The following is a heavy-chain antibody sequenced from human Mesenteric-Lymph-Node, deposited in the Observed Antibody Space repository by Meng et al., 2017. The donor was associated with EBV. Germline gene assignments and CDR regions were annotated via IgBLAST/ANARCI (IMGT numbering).Heavy chain of an antibody. CDR3: ARQYGSSFDY. CDR1: SDSISSTSYH. J-gene: IGHJ4*02. CDR2: IYYSGTT. Sequence: QLQLQGSGPGLVRPSGTLSLICTVASDSISSTSYHWGWIRQPPGKGLGWIGSIYYSGTTYFHPSLESRVSISVDTSKKQFSLRLTSVTAADTAVYYCARQYGSSFDYWGQGTLVTVSS. D-gene: IGHD3-10*01. V-gene: IGHV4-39*01.